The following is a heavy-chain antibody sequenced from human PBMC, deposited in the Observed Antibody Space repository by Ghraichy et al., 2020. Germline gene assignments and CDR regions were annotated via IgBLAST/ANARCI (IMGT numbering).Heavy chain of an antibody. V-gene: IGHV4-59*08. CDR3: ARAAPGAPYFDF. D-gene: IGHD6-13*01. CDR1: GGSIGFYF. J-gene: IGHJ4*02. Sequence: SETLSLTCSVSGGSIGFYFWSWIRLPPGRGLEWIGYVYHNGSASYNPSLKSRLSFSVSTTPNDFSLSLTSVTTADTAVYYCARAAPGAPYFDFWGPGILVTVSP. CDR2: VYHNGSA.